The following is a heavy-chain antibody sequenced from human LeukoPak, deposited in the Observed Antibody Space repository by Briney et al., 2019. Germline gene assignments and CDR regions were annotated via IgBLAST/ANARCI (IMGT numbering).Heavy chain of an antibody. CDR2: ISYDGSNK. J-gene: IGHJ4*02. Sequence: GRSLRLSCAASGFTFSSYAMHWVRQAPGKGLEWVAVISYDGSNKYYADSVKGRFTISRDNSKNTLYLQMNSLRAEDTAVYYCARDGEDGYNQRGFDYWGQGTLVTVSS. CDR3: ARDGEDGYNQRGFDY. D-gene: IGHD5-24*01. CDR1: GFTFSSYA. V-gene: IGHV3-30-3*01.